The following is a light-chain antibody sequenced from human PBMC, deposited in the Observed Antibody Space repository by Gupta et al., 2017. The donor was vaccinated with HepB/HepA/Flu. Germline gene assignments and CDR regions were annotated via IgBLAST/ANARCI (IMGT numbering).Light chain of an antibody. V-gene: IGLV1-44*01. Sequence: HSVVTQPPSVSGTPGQRVTISCSGSSFTIGSNTVNWYQQFPGTAPKLLIYTNNQRPSGVPDRFSGSKSGTSASLDITGLQSEDEADYYCAAWDDSLKGGVFGGGTKLTVL. CDR1: SFTIGSNT. CDR2: TNN. CDR3: AAWDDSLKGGV. J-gene: IGLJ3*02.